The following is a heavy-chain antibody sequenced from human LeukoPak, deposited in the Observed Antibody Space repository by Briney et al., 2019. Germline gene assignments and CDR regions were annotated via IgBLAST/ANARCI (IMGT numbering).Heavy chain of an antibody. J-gene: IGHJ3*02. Sequence: PSETLSLTCSVSGGSITSYYWSWIRQPPGKGLEWIGYMFYSGATNYSPSLKSRVTISVDTSRNQFSLKLKSVTAADTAVYYCARSRRHTRANDALDIWGPGTKVTISS. CDR2: MFYSGAT. D-gene: IGHD2-15*01. CDR3: ARSRRHTRANDALDI. V-gene: IGHV4-59*01. CDR1: GGSITSYY.